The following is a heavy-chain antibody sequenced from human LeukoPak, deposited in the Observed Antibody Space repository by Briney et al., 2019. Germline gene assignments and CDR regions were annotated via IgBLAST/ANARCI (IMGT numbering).Heavy chain of an antibody. J-gene: IGHJ5*02. D-gene: IGHD3-22*01. CDR2: SSTSSYSM. CDR1: GFTFSSYT. V-gene: IGHV3-21*01. Sequence: PGGSLRLSCEGSGFTFSSYTINWVRQAPGKGLEWVSSSSTSSYSMWYADSVKGRFTMSRDNAENSLYLQMNSLRAEDTAVYYCARSYYYDGSGNYRGLNNWFDPWGQGTLVTVSS. CDR3: ARSYYYDGSGNYRGLNNWFDP.